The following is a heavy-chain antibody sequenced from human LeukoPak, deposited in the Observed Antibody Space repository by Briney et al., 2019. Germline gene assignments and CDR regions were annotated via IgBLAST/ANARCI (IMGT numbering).Heavy chain of an antibody. J-gene: IGHJ6*03. Sequence: PGGSLRLSCAASGFTFSSYAMSWVRQAPGKGLEWVSAISGSGGSTYYADSVKGRFTISRDNSKNTLYLQMNSLRAEDTAVYYSAKGPAMAFYYYYYYMDVWGKGTTVTASS. CDR2: ISGSGGST. V-gene: IGHV3-23*01. CDR1: GFTFSSYA. CDR3: AKGPAMAFYYYYYYMDV. D-gene: IGHD5-18*01.